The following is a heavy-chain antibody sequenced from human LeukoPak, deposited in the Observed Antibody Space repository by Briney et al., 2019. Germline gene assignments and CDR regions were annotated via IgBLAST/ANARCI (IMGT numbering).Heavy chain of an antibody. V-gene: IGHV3-21*01. D-gene: IGHD1-1*01. J-gene: IGHJ6*03. CDR1: GFTFSSYS. CDR3: ARDPYNGAYSEGYYYYYMDV. Sequence: PGGSLRLSCAASGFTFSSYSMNWVRQAPGKGLEWVSSISSSSSYIYYADSVKGRFTISRDNAKNSLYLQVNSLRVEDTAIYYCARDPYNGAYSEGYYYYYMDVWGKGTTVTVSS. CDR2: ISSSSSYI.